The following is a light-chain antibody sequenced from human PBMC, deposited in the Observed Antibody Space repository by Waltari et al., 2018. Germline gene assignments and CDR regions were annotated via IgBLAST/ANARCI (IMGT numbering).Light chain of an antibody. J-gene: IGKJ1*01. CDR3: QQYHQRPPWT. CDR1: QSVTTN. V-gene: IGKV3-15*01. Sequence: VLTQFPDTLSVSPGERATLSCRASQSVTTNLAWYQQKPGLPPRLPVYGASTRAPGVPARFSGSGSGTEFTLIISSLQSEDFAVYYCQQYHQRPPWTFGQGTKVEIK. CDR2: GAS.